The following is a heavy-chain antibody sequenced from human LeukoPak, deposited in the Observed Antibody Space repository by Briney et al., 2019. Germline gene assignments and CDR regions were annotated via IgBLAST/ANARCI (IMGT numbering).Heavy chain of an antibody. D-gene: IGHD3-22*01. J-gene: IGHJ1*01. Sequence: PGGSLRLSCAASGFTFSTYWMHWVRQAPGKGRVCVSRIKSDGSTNYADSVKGRFTISRDNAKNTVSLKMNSLRPEDTGVYYCARAPSEIGGYYPEYFRHWGQGTLVTVSS. CDR3: ARAPSEIGGYYPEYFRH. CDR2: IKSDGST. CDR1: GFTFSTYW. V-gene: IGHV3-74*01.